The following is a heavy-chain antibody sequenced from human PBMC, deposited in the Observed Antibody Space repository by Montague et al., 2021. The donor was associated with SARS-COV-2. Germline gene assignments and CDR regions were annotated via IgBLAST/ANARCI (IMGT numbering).Heavy chain of an antibody. D-gene: IGHD2-2*01. V-gene: IGHV4-39*01. CDR3: ARQRIYCSSTSCYDNWFDP. CDR1: GGSISSYY. Sequence: SETLSLTCTVSGGSISSYYWSWIRQPPGKGLEWIGSIYYSGSIYYNPSLKSRVTISVDTSKNQFSLKLSSVTAADTAVYYCARQRIYCSSTSCYDNWFDPWGQGTLVTVSS. J-gene: IGHJ5*02. CDR2: IYYSGSI.